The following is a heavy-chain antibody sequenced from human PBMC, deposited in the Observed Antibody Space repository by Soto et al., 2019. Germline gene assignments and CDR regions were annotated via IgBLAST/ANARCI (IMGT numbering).Heavy chain of an antibody. CDR1: GFTFVHYG. Sequence: RLSCAASGFTFVHYGLNWVRQAPVKGLEWVAVISYDSSNKYYANSVRGRFTISRDNSKDTLYLQMDTLRPEDTAMYYCVKSFSIYVDSEFDHWGQGTLVTVSS. J-gene: IGHJ4*02. CDR3: VKSFSIYVDSEFDH. CDR2: ISYDSSNK. V-gene: IGHV3-30*18. D-gene: IGHD3-10*02.